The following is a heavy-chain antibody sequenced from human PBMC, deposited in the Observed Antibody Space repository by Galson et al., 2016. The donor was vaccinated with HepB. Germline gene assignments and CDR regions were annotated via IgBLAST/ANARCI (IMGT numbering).Heavy chain of an antibody. J-gene: IGHJ4*02. Sequence: SLRLSCAASGFTFSDYYMRWTRQAPGKGLEWVSYISRGGATIYYADSVKGRVTVSRDNAKTSLYRQMNGLRVEDTAVYYCPRRTGQTNDYWGQGTLVTVSS. CDR3: PRRTGQTNDY. CDR1: GFTFSDYY. V-gene: IGHV3-11*01. CDR2: ISRGGATI.